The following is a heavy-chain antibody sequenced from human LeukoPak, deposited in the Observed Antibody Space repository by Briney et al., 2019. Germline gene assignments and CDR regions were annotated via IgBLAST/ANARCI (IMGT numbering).Heavy chain of an antibody. Sequence: GGSLRLSCAASGFTVSSNYMSWVRQAPGKGLEWVSVIYSGGSTYYADSVKGRFTISRDNSKNTLYLQMNSLRVEDTAVYYCAREWFYDSSGYYVYWGQGTLVTVSS. CDR2: IYSGGST. D-gene: IGHD3-22*01. J-gene: IGHJ4*02. V-gene: IGHV3-53*01. CDR1: GFTVSSNY. CDR3: AREWFYDSSGYYVY.